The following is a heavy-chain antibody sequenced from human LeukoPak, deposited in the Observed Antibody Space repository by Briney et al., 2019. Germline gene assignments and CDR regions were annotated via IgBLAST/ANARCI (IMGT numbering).Heavy chain of an antibody. CDR2: VFYSGIT. CDR1: GASFSSYY. J-gene: IGHJ4*02. V-gene: IGHV4-59*08. CDR3: ARGAAAVSLDY. D-gene: IGHD6-13*01. Sequence: SETLSLTCSVSGASFSSYYWNWIRQPPGKGLEWIGFVFYSGITNYNPSLKSRVTISVDTSKNQFSLKLSSVTAADTAVYYCARGAAAVSLDYWGQGTLVTVSS.